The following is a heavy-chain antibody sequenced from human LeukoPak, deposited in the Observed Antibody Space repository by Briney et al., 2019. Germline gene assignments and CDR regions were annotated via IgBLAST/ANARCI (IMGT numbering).Heavy chain of an antibody. V-gene: IGHV3-7*01. Sequence: GGSLRLSCAASGFNFSNYWMTWVRQAPGKGLEWVANIKQDGSEKYYVDSVKGRFTISRDNAKNSLYLQMNSLRAEDTAVYYCARDSSSWLIYFDYWGQGTLVTVSS. J-gene: IGHJ4*02. CDR3: ARDSSSWLIYFDY. CDR2: IKQDGSEK. CDR1: GFNFSNYW. D-gene: IGHD6-13*01.